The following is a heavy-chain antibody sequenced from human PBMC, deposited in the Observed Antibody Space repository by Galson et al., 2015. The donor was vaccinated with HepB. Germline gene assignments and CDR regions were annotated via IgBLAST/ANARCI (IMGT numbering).Heavy chain of an antibody. D-gene: IGHD2-2*01. V-gene: IGHV4-39*07. Sequence: ETLSLTCTVSGGSISSSSYYWGWIRQPPGKGLEWIGSIYYSGSTYYNPSLKSRVTISVDTSKNQFSLKLSSVTAADTAVYYCASSTGLWDPDAFDIWGQGTMVTVSS. CDR3: ASSTGLWDPDAFDI. J-gene: IGHJ3*02. CDR2: IYYSGST. CDR1: GGSISSSSYY.